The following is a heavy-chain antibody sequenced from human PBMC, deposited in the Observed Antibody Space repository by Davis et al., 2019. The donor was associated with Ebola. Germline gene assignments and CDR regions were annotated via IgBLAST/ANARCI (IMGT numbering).Heavy chain of an antibody. CDR2: IYYSGST. D-gene: IGHD2-2*01. CDR3: ARGGHDIVVVPAAMASYYYYGMDV. Sequence: SETLSLTCTVSGGSVSSGSYYWSWIRQPPGKGLEWIGYIYYSGSTNYNPSLKSRVTISVDTSKNQFSLKLSSVTAADTAVYYCARGGHDIVVVPAAMASYYYYGMDVWGQGTTVTVSS. CDR1: GGSVSSGSYY. V-gene: IGHV4-61*01. J-gene: IGHJ6*02.